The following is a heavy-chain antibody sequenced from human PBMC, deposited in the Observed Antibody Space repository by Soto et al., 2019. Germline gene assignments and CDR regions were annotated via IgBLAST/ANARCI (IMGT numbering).Heavy chain of an antibody. D-gene: IGHD6-19*01. Sequence: EVQLLESGGGLVQPGGSLRLSCAASGFTFRSYAMSWVRQAPGEGPEWVSALSGTGDVTYYADSVKGRFTLSRDNSKNTLHLQMNSLRAEDTAVYYCAKPRIYSGWYYFDYWGQGTLVTVSS. V-gene: IGHV3-23*01. CDR2: LSGTGDVT. CDR3: AKPRIYSGWYYFDY. CDR1: GFTFRSYA. J-gene: IGHJ4*02.